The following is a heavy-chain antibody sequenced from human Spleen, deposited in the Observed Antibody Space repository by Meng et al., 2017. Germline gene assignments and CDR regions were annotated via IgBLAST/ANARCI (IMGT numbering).Heavy chain of an antibody. CDR1: DDDVRSSFVY. CDR3: ARERSRNDVGYFDY. CDR2: VYYSGST. V-gene: IGHV4-61*01. D-gene: IGHD1-14*01. Sequence: QVHVQAVGSGLVTPSGTLSPTCSVSDDDVRSSFVYWSWLRQPPGKGLEWIVYVYYSGSTNYNPSLKSRVTISVDMSKNQFSLKLSSVTAADTAVYYCARERSRNDVGYFDYWGRGSLVTVSS. J-gene: IGHJ4*02.